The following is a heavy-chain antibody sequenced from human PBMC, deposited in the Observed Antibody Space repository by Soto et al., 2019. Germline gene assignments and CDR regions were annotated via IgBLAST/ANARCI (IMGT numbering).Heavy chain of an antibody. J-gene: IGHJ3*02. D-gene: IGHD5-12*01. CDR3: ARAKAGYSGYDDAFDI. CDR1: GGTFSSYT. CDR2: IIPILGIA. Sequence: SVKVSCKASGGTFSSYTISWVRQAPGQGLEWMGRIIPILGIANYAQKFQGRVTITADKSTSTAYMELSSLRSEDTAVYYCARAKAGYSGYDDAFDIWGQGTMVTVSS. V-gene: IGHV1-69*02.